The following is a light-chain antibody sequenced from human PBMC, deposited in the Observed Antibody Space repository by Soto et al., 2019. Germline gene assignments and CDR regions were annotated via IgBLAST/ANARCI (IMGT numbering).Light chain of an antibody. V-gene: IGKV1-5*03. Sequence: DIQMTQSPSTLSASVGDRVIITCRASQDVSQWLAWYQQKPGKAPKLLIYKASQLESGVPSRFSGRGSGPEFTLTITDLQPDDFATYFCQQYDSDSYTFGQWTKLDIK. J-gene: IGKJ2*01. CDR3: QQYDSDSYT. CDR1: QDVSQW. CDR2: KAS.